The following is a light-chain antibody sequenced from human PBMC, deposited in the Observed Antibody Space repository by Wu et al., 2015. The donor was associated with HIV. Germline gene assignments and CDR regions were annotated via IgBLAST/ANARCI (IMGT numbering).Light chain of an antibody. CDR1: QNVAGNY. J-gene: IGKJ4*01. Sequence: EIVLTQSPGTLSLSPGERATLSCRASQNVAGNYLGWYQQKPGQPPRLLIYAASSRATGIADRFSGSGSGTDSTLTISRLEPEDFAMYYCQQYAGSPPVTFGGGTRVEI. CDR3: QQYAGSPPVT. V-gene: IGKV3-20*01. CDR2: AAS.